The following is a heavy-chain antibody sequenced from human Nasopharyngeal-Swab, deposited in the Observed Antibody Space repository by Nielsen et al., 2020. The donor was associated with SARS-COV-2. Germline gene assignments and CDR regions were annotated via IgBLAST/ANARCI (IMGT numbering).Heavy chain of an antibody. Sequence: VRQMPGKGLEWMGIIYPGDSDTGYSPSFQGQVTISADKSISTAYLRWSSLKASDTAMYYCARLGSSGWIDYWGQGTLVTVSS. CDR2: IYPGDSDT. J-gene: IGHJ4*02. CDR3: ARLGSSGWIDY. V-gene: IGHV5-51*01. D-gene: IGHD6-19*01.